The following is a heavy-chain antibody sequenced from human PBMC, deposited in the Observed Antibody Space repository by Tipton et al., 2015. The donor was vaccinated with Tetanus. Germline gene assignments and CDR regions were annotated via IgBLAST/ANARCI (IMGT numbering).Heavy chain of an antibody. V-gene: IGHV3-48*02. J-gene: IGHJ4*02. CDR2: ISSGSSII. Sequence: SLRLSCVGSGFNFSTNSMNWVRQATGKGLEWIAYISSGSSIIFYADAVRGRFFISRDNTKNSLSLQMNSLKDVDTAVYYCARSAHFASWYDWGPGTRVTVSS. CDR3: ARSAHFASWYD. CDR1: GFNFSTNS. D-gene: IGHD6-13*01.